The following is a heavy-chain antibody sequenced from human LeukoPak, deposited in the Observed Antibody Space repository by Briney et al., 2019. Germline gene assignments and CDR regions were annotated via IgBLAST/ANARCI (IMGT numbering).Heavy chain of an antibody. CDR3: ARRVPAAILYYYYYMDV. Sequence: SETLSLTCTVSGGSISSHYWSWIRQPPGKGLEGIGYIYYSGSNNYNPSLKSRVPISVDTSKNQFSLKLSSVTAADTAVYYCARRVPAAILYYYYYMDVWGKGTTVTVSS. D-gene: IGHD2-2*01. V-gene: IGHV4-59*11. J-gene: IGHJ6*03. CDR1: GGSISSHY. CDR2: IYYSGSN.